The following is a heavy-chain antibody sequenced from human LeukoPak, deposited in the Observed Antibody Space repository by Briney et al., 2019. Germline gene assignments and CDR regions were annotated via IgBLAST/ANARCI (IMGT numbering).Heavy chain of an antibody. CDR3: ARLNPLEHLFTFYFDS. J-gene: IGHJ4*02. CDR1: GDSISNGHYY. CDR2: ISSRGST. V-gene: IGHV4-39*01. D-gene: IGHD3-3*01. Sequence: SETLSLTCSVSGDSISNGHYYWGGIRQPPGKGLEWLATISSRGSTFYNPSLKSRVTMSVDTSQNQISLNLSSVTASDTSLYYCARLNPLEHLFTFYFDSWGQGILSTVSS.